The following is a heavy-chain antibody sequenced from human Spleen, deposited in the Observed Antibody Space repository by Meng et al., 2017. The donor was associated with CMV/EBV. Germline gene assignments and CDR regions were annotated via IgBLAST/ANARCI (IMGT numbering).Heavy chain of an antibody. CDR2: ISGSGGST. Sequence: GESLKISCAASGFTFSSYAMSWVRQAPGKGLEWVSAISGSGGSTYYADSVKGRFTISRDNSKNTLYLQMNSLRAEDTAVYYCAKGCIAAAGYYYYGMDVWGQGTTVTVSS. J-gene: IGHJ6*02. V-gene: IGHV3-23*01. CDR1: GFTFSSYA. CDR3: AKGCIAAAGYYYYGMDV. D-gene: IGHD6-13*01.